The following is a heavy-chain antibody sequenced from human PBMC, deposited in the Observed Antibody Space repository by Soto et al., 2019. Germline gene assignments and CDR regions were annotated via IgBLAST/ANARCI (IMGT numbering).Heavy chain of an antibody. CDR2: ISVYNGNT. J-gene: IGHJ6*03. CDR3: VRSASAMTPNYYIDV. V-gene: IGHV1-18*01. Sequence: ASVKVSCKASGYSFNSYGLTWVRQAPGQGLEYMGWISVYNGNTHYAQKFRDRVTMTTGTSTNTAYMDLRSLTSDDTAVYYCVRSASAMTPNYYIDVWGQGTTVTVSS. D-gene: IGHD2-2*01. CDR1: GYSFNSYG.